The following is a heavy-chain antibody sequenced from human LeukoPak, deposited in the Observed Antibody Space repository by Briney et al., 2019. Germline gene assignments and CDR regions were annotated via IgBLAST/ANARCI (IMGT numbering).Heavy chain of an antibody. J-gene: IGHJ4*02. CDR3: ARDRSGALSF. V-gene: IGHV4-30-4*01. CDR2: IYYSGST. D-gene: IGHD3-16*02. CDR1: GGSISSGDYY. Sequence: SETLSLTCTVSGGSISSGDYYWSWIRQPPGKGLEWIGYIYYSGSTYYNPSLKSRVTISVDTSKNQFSLKLSSVTAAGTAVYYCARDRSGALSFWGQGTLVTVSS.